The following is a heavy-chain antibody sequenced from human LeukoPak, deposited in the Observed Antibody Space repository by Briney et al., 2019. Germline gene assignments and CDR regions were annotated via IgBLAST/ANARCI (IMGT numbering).Heavy chain of an antibody. CDR2: INSDGSST. CDR1: GFTFSNYW. V-gene: IGHV3-74*01. D-gene: IGHD3-3*01. J-gene: IGHJ6*03. CDR3: AREDYDFWSDGSYYYYYYMDV. Sequence: GGSLRLSCAASGFTFSNYWMHWVRQAPGKGLVWVSRINSDGSSTNYADSVKGRFTISRDNAKNTLYLQMNSLRAEDTAVYFCAREDYDFWSDGSYYYYYYMDVWGKGTTVTVSS.